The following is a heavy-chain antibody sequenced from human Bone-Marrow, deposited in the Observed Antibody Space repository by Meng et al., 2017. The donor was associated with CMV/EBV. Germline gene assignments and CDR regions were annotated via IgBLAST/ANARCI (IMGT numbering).Heavy chain of an antibody. CDR2: ISNSSNYI. Sequence: GESLKISCAASGFTFSSYSMNWVRQAPGKGLEWVSSISNSSNYIYYADSMRGRFTVFRDNAKNSLYLQMDTLRDEDTAVYYCARDPVTGWGNQAFDIRGHGPMVTVSS. V-gene: IGHV3-21*04. D-gene: IGHD4-17*01. CDR3: ARDPVTGWGNQAFDI. J-gene: IGHJ3*02. CDR1: GFTFSSYS.